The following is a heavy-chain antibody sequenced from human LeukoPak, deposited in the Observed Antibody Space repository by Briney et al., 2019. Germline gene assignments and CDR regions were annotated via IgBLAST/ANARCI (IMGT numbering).Heavy chain of an antibody. CDR1: GGSISSYY. V-gene: IGHV4-59*08. D-gene: IGHD6-13*01. CDR2: IYYSGST. Sequence: PSETLSLTCTVSGGSISSYYWSWIRQPPGKGLEWIGYIYYSGSTNYNPSLKSRVTISVDTSKNQFSLKLSSVTAADTVVYYSENDIRDFYSSSWYGLFDYWGQGTLVTVSS. CDR3: ENDIRDFYSSSWYGLFDY. J-gene: IGHJ4*02.